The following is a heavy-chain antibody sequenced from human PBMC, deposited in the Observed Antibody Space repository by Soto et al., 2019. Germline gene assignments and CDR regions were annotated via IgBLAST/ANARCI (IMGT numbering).Heavy chain of an antibody. J-gene: IGHJ5*02. Sequence: NPSETLSLTCAVYGGSFSGYYWSWIRQPPGKGLEWIGEINHSGSTNYNPSLKSRVTISVDTSKNQFSLKLSSVTAADTAVYYCARRTHTGGGAIAKQNWFDPWGQGTLVTVSS. CDR2: INHSGST. V-gene: IGHV4-34*01. CDR3: ARRTHTGGGAIAKQNWFDP. CDR1: GGSFSGYY. D-gene: IGHD3-16*01.